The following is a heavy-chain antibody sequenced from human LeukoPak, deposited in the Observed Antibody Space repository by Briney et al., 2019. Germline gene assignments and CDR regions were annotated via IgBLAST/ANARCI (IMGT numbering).Heavy chain of an antibody. J-gene: IGHJ4*02. Sequence: GGSLRLSCAASGFTFDDYAMHWVRQAPGKGLEWVSGISWNSGSIGYADSVKGRFTISRDNSNNLVYLQMNNLRAEDTAEYYCAKRARYNSARATDFDSWGQGTQVTVSS. CDR1: GFTFDDYA. CDR3: AKRARYNSARATDFDS. CDR2: ISWNSGSI. D-gene: IGHD6-19*01. V-gene: IGHV3-9*01.